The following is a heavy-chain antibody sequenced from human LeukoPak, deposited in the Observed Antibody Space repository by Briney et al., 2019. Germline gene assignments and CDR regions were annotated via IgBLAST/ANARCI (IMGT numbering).Heavy chain of an antibody. CDR3: AGEAVNHNWFDP. CDR1: GYTFTSYY. V-gene: IGHV1-46*01. D-gene: IGHD4-11*01. J-gene: IGHJ5*02. CDR2: INPSGGST. Sequence: ASVKVSCKASGYTFTSYYMHWVRQAPGQGLEWMGIINPSGGSTSYAQKFQGRVTMTRDTSTSTVYMELSSLRSEDTAVYYCAGEAVNHNWFDPWGQGTLVTVSS.